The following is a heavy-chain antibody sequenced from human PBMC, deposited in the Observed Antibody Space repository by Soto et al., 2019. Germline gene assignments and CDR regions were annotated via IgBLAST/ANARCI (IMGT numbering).Heavy chain of an antibody. V-gene: IGHV1-18*01. CDR1: GYTFRTDG. CDR3: ARDGGQTFVDS. CDR2: ISGYNGNT. Sequence: QVQLVQSGAEVKKPGASVKVSCKASGYTFRTDGISWVRQAPGQGLEWMGWISGYNGNTKYAQNFQGRVTMTTDTSTSTAYMELRSLTSDDTAVYYCARDGGQTFVDSWGQGTLVTVSS. J-gene: IGHJ5*01. D-gene: IGHD3-16*01.